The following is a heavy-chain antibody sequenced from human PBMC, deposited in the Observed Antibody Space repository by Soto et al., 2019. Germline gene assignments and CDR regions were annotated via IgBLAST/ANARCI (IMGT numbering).Heavy chain of an antibody. J-gene: IGHJ4*02. CDR1: GASISRDDYY. CDR2: IYSSGNS. V-gene: IGHV4-31*03. CDR3: ASALTGDYVGFDY. Sequence: QVQLQESGPGLVKPSQTLSLTCSVSGASISRDDYYWSWIRQHPGKGLEWIAYIYSSGNSYYNPSLRSRVAIELDTSTNQFSLRLSSVTAADTGVYYCASALTGDYVGFDYWGQGTPATVSS. D-gene: IGHD3-9*01.